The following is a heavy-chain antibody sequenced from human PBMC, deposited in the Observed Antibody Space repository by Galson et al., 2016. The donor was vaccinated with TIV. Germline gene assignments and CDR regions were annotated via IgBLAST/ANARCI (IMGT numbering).Heavy chain of an antibody. CDR3: VRASGDTAMDLDY. CDR1: GGSISSYY. J-gene: IGHJ4*02. V-gene: IGHV4-59*01. D-gene: IGHD5-18*01. CDR2: IFHSGDA. Sequence: SETLSLTCTVSGGSISSYYWSWIRQPPGKGLEWIGYIFHSGDANYNPSHKTRVTMSVDTSKKQFSLNLSSVTAADTALYYCVRASGDTAMDLDYWGQGALVTVSS.